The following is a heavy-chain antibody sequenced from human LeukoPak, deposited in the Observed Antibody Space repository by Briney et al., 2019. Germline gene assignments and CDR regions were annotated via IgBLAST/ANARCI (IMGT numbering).Heavy chain of an antibody. J-gene: IGHJ4*02. V-gene: IGHV4-39*01. CDR2: ICYSGNT. CDR3: ARLGAGPTYYDFWSGYSSFYFDY. Sequence: SETLSLTCTVSGGSTSSGNYYWGWIRQPPGKGLEWIGGICYSGNTYYNPSLKSRVTISVDTSKNQFSLKLSSVTAADTAVYYCARLGAGPTYYDFWSGYSSFYFDYWGQGTLVTVSS. CDR1: GGSTSSGNYY. D-gene: IGHD3-3*01.